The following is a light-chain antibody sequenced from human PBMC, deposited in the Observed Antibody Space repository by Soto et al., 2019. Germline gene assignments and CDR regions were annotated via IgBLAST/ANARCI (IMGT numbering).Light chain of an antibody. CDR1: QSVSSSY. CDR2: GAS. J-gene: IGKJ3*01. V-gene: IGKV3-20*01. Sequence: EIVLTQSPGTLSLSPGERATLSCRASQSVSSSYLAWYQQKPGQPPRLLIYGASSRATGIPDRFSGSGSGTDFTLTISRLEPEDFAVYYCQQYGSSPRTFGPGTKVDIK. CDR3: QQYGSSPRT.